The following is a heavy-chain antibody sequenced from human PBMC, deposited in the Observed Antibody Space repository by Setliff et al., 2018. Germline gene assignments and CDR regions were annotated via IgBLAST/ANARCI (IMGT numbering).Heavy chain of an antibody. J-gene: IGHJ3*02. CDR2: FHTGGST. CDR1: GDSISSGSYY. D-gene: IGHD3-3*01. CDR3: ARWKEGYTIFGVVIINDAFDI. Sequence: SETLSLTCTVSGDSISSGSYYWTWIRQPAGKGLEWIGHFHTGGSTNYNRSLRSRVSISVDTSKNQFSLKLSSVTAADTAVYYCARWKEGYTIFGVVIINDAFDIWGQGTMVT. V-gene: IGHV4-61*09.